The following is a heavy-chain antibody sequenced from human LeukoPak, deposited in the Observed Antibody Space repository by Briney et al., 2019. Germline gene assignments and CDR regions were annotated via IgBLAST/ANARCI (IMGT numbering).Heavy chain of an antibody. V-gene: IGHV1-69*05. Sequence: SVKVSCKASGYTFTGYYMHWVRQAPGQGLEWMGGIIPTFGTANYAQKFQGRVTITTDESTSTAYMELRSLRSDDTAVYYCARGLSSSSLTDYWGQGTLVTVSS. CDR2: IIPTFGTA. CDR3: ARGLSSSSLTDY. CDR1: GYTFTGYY. D-gene: IGHD6-6*01. J-gene: IGHJ4*02.